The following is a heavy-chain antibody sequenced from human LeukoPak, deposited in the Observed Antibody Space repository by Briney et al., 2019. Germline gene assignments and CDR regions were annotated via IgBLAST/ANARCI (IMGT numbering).Heavy chain of an antibody. CDR3: ARYRGKTTVSSWDWFDP. CDR2: IYYSGST. CDR1: DGSISISSYY. D-gene: IGHD4-11*01. V-gene: IGHV4-61*01. Sequence: SETLSLTCTVSDGSISISSYYWSWIRQPPGKGLEWIGYIYYSGSTKYNPSLKSRVTISVDTSKNQFSLKLSSMTAADTAVYYCARYRGKTTVSSWDWFDPWGQGTLVTVSS. J-gene: IGHJ5*02.